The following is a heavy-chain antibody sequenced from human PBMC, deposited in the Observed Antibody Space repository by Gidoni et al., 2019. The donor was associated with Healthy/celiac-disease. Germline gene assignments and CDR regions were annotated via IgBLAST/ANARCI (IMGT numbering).Heavy chain of an antibody. CDR1: GGTFSSYA. Sequence: QVQLVQSGAEVKKPGSSVKVSCKASGGTFSSYAISWVRQDPGQGLEWMGGIIPIFGTANYAQKFQGRVTITADESPSTAYMELSSLISEDTAVYYCARDLTGLTGTTFNWFDPWGQGTLVTVSS. CDR3: ARDLTGLTGTTFNWFDP. CDR2: IIPIFGTA. D-gene: IGHD1-7*01. V-gene: IGHV1-69*01. J-gene: IGHJ5*02.